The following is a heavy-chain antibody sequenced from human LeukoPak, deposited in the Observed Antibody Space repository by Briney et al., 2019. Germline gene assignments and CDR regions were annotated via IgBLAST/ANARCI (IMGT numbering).Heavy chain of an antibody. D-gene: IGHD3-10*01. V-gene: IGHV3-74*01. CDR1: GFTFSNYW. J-gene: IGHJ4*02. CDR2: INSDGSST. Sequence: GGSLRLSCAASGFTFSNYWIHWVRQAPGKGLVWVSRINSDGSSTSYADSVKGRFTISRDNGKNTLYLQMNSLRAEDTAVYYCARDAYGSGPYEIWGQGTLVTVSS. CDR3: ARDAYGSGPYEI.